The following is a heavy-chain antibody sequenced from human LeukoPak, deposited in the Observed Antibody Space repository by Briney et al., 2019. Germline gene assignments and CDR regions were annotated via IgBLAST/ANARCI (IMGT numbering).Heavy chain of an antibody. CDR1: GFTFSSYS. Sequence: GGSLRLSCAASGFTFSSYSMNWVRQAPGKGLEWVSSISSSSSYIYYADSVKGRFTISRDNAKNSLYLQMNSLRAEDTAVYYCATVGCSGGSSYSSAHHYYYYYMDVWGKGTTVTVSS. J-gene: IGHJ6*03. D-gene: IGHD2-15*01. V-gene: IGHV3-21*01. CDR3: ATVGCSGGSSYSSAHHYYYYYMDV. CDR2: ISSSSSYI.